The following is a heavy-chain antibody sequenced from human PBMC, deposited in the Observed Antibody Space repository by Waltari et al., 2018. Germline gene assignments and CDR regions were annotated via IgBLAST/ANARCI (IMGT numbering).Heavy chain of an antibody. V-gene: IGHV4-38-2*01. J-gene: IGHJ4*02. CDR3: ATTGGDFDY. Sequence: QVQLQESGPGLVKPSETLSLTCAVSGYSISSGYYWGWIRQPPGKGLEWIGSIYHSGSASAHPSLNSLVTISVDTSKNQFSLKLSSVTAADTAVYYCATTGGDFDYWGQGTLVTVSS. D-gene: IGHD3-16*01. CDR2: IYHSGSA. CDR1: GYSISSGYY.